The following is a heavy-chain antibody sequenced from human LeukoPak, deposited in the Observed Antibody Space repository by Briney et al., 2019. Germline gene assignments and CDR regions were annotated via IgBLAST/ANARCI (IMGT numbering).Heavy chain of an antibody. Sequence: ASVKVSCKASGGTFSSYAISWVRQAPGQGLEWMGGIIPIFGTANYAQKFQGRVTITADKSTSTAYMELSSLRSEDTAVYYYARSRVDTAMVTSATYYYYYGMDVWGKGTTVTVSS. J-gene: IGHJ6*04. CDR3: ARSRVDTAMVTSATYYYYYGMDV. CDR1: GGTFSSYA. CDR2: IIPIFGTA. V-gene: IGHV1-69*06. D-gene: IGHD5-18*01.